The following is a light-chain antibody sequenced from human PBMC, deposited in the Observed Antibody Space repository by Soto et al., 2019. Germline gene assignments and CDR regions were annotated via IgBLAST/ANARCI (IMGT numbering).Light chain of an antibody. Sequence: EIVMTPSPATLSVSPGESATLSCRASQSISSFKLAWYQQHPGQAPRLLVYGASKRATGIPARFSGSGSGTEFTLTISSLQSEDFALYYCQQYNDWPLTFGQGTKVDIK. J-gene: IGKJ1*01. V-gene: IGKV3-15*01. CDR1: QSISSFK. CDR2: GAS. CDR3: QQYNDWPLT.